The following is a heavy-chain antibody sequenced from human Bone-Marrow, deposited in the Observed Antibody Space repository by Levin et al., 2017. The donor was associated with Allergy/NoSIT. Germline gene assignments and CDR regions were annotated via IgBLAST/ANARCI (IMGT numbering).Heavy chain of an antibody. CDR3: AKNYDSSGYNYNWFDP. D-gene: IGHD3-22*01. Sequence: SETLSLTCTVSGGSISSYYWSWIRQPPGKGLEWIGYIYYSGSTNYNPSLKSRVTISVDTSKNQFSLKLSSVTAADTAVYYCAKNYDSSGYNYNWFDPWGQGTLVTVSS. J-gene: IGHJ5*02. V-gene: IGHV4-59*01. CDR1: GGSISSYY. CDR2: IYYSGST.